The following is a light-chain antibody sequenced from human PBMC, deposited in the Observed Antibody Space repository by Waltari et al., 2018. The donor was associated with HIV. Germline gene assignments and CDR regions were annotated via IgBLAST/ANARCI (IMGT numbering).Light chain of an antibody. CDR2: DTS. J-gene: IGKJ3*01. Sequence: PDTLSVSPGGRATLSCRASHYVSDSLAWYQQKPGQAPRLLLRDTSTRASGIPGRFSGRGSGTEFTLTISSLQPEDYAVYYCQQYKQWPFTFGPGTKLDSK. V-gene: IGKV3-15*01. CDR3: QQYKQWPFT. CDR1: HYVSDS.